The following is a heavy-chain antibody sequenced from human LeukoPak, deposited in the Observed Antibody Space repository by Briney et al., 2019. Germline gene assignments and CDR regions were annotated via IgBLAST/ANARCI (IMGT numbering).Heavy chain of an antibody. V-gene: IGHV3-7*03. CDR2: IKQDGSEK. CDR3: AKERGYCTNGVCYLLDAFDI. D-gene: IGHD2-8*01. Sequence: PGGSLRLSCAASGFTFSSYWMSWVRQAPGKGLEWVANIKQDGSEKYYVDSVKGRFTISRDNSKNTLYLQMNSLRAEDTAVYYCAKERGYCTNGVCYLLDAFDIWGQGTMVTVSS. J-gene: IGHJ3*02. CDR1: GFTFSSYW.